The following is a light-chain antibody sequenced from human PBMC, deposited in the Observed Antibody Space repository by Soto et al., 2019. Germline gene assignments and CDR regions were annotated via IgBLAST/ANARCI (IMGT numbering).Light chain of an antibody. V-gene: IGKV1-5*01. CDR1: QSISDW. Sequence: EIQMTQSPSTLSASVGDRVTLTCRASQSISDWLSWYQQIPGRAPKLLIYDASTLQSGVPSRFSGSGSGTEFILTISSLQPDDYATYYCQEYKSATFGQGTKLQIK. J-gene: IGKJ2*01. CDR2: DAS. CDR3: QEYKSAT.